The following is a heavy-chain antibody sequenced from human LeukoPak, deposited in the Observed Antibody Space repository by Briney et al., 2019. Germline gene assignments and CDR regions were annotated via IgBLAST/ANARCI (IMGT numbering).Heavy chain of an antibody. Sequence: GGSLRLSCAASGFTLSGYEVNGVRQAPGKGLEWLSYISSSGNTYYYADSVKGGFTISRDNAKNLLYLQMNSLRAEDTAIYYCSRESRTTGTYYFDLWGQGTLVTVSS. D-gene: IGHD2-8*02. V-gene: IGHV3-48*03. CDR1: GFTLSGYE. CDR2: ISSSGNTY. J-gene: IGHJ4*02. CDR3: SRESRTTGTYYFDL.